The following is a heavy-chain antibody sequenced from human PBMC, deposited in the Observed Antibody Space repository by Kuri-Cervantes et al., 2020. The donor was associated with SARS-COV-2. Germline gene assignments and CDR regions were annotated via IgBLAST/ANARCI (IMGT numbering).Heavy chain of an antibody. V-gene: IGHV3-53*01. CDR1: GFTVSSNY. J-gene: IGHJ5*02. CDR3: ARESAVHGIPWGYDP. Sequence: GGSLRLSCAASGFTVSSNYMSWVRRAPGKGLEWVSVIYSGGSTYYADSVQGRFTISRDNSKNTLYLQMDSLRVEDTAVYYCARESAVHGIPWGYDPWGQGTLVTVSS. D-gene: IGHD1-1*01. CDR2: IYSGGST.